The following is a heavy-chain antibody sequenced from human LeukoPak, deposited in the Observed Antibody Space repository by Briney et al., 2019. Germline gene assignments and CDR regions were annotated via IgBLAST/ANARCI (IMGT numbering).Heavy chain of an antibody. CDR3: ARLAASSWYFFDYYGMDV. CDR2: INHSGST. D-gene: IGHD6-13*01. CDR1: GGSFSGYY. J-gene: IGHJ6*02. V-gene: IGHV4-34*01. Sequence: SETLSLTCAVYGGSFSGYYWSWIRQPPGKGLEWIGEINHSGSTNYNPSLKSRVTISVDTSKSQFSLKLSSVTAADTAVYYCARLAASSWYFFDYYGMDVWGQGTTVTVSS.